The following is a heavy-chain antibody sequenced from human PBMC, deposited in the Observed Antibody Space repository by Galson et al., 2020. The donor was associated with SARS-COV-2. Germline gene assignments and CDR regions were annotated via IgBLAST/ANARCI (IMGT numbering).Heavy chain of an antibody. V-gene: IGHV2-70*11. CDR2: SDWDDDK. Sequence: SGPTLVKPTHTLTLPYTFSGFPLRPSGMCVTWIRPPPGKALEWLARSDWDDDKYYSTSLKTRLTISKDTSKIQVVLTMTNMDPVDTATYYCAREQATINSLDYWGQGTLVTVSS. CDR1: GFPLRPSGMC. J-gene: IGHJ4*02. CDR3: AREQATINSLDY. D-gene: IGHD5-12*01.